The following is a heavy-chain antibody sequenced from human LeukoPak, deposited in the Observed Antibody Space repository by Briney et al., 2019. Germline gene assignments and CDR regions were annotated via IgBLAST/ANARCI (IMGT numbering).Heavy chain of an antibody. CDR1: GDSASSNSAA. Sequence: SQTLSLTCAISGDSASSNSAAWNWIRQSPSRGLEWLGRTYYRSKWYNDYAISVKSRVTINPDTSKNQFSLQLNSVTPEDTAVYYCARQPRILGYCSSTSCHWFDPWGQGTLVTVSS. CDR3: ARQPRILGYCSSTSCHWFDP. J-gene: IGHJ5*02. CDR2: TYYRSKWYN. D-gene: IGHD2-2*01. V-gene: IGHV6-1*01.